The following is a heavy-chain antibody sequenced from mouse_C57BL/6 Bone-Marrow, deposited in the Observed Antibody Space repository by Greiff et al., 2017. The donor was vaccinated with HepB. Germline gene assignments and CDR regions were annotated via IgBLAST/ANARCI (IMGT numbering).Heavy chain of an antibody. D-gene: IGHD1-1*01. CDR3: AKNRGYYGSMDY. CDR1: GFSLTSYG. J-gene: IGHJ4*01. Sequence: VKLMESGPGLVQPSQSLSITCTVSGFSLTSYGVHWVRQSPGKGLEWLGVIWRGGSTDYNAAFMSRLSITKDNSKSQVFFKMNSLQADDTAIYYCAKNRGYYGSMDYWGQGTSVTVSS. V-gene: IGHV2-5*01. CDR2: IWRGGST.